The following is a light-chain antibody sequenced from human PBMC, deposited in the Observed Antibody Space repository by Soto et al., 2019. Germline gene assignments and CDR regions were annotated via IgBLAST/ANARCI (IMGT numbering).Light chain of an antibody. V-gene: IGLV2-18*02. J-gene: IGLJ1*01. Sequence: QSVLTQPPSVSGSPGQSVTISCTGTSTDFVSYNRVSWYQQPPGTAPKLIIYEASNRPSGVPDRFSGSKSGNTASLTISGLQAVDEADYYCSSYTTSYFYVFGPGTKLTVL. CDR1: STDFVSYNR. CDR3: SSYTTSYFYV. CDR2: EAS.